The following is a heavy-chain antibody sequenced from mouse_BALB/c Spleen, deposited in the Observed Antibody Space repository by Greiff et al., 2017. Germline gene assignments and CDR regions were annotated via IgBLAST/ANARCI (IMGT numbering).Heavy chain of an antibody. D-gene: IGHD2-3*01. J-gene: IGHJ3*01. Sequence: LQESGAELVRPGSSVKISCKASGYAFSSYWMNWVKQRPGQGLEWIGQIYPGDGDTNYNGKFKGKATLTADKSSSTAYMQLSSLTSEDSAVYFCARDGYYVFAYWGQGTLVTVSA. CDR3: ARDGYYVFAY. V-gene: IGHV1-80*01. CDR1: GYAFSSYW. CDR2: IYPGDGDT.